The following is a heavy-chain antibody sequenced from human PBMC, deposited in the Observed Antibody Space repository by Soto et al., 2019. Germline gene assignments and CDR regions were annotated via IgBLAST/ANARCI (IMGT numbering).Heavy chain of an antibody. CDR3: ARDIIEGSGSYISDD. CDR1: GFTFSSYA. Sequence: QVQLVESGGGVVQPGRSLRLSCAASGFTFSSYAMHWVRQAPGKGLEWVAVISYDGSNKYYADSVKGRFTISRDNSKNTLYLQMNSLRAEDTAVYYCARDIIEGSGSYISDDWGQGTLVTVSS. D-gene: IGHD3-10*01. V-gene: IGHV3-30-3*01. J-gene: IGHJ4*02. CDR2: ISYDGSNK.